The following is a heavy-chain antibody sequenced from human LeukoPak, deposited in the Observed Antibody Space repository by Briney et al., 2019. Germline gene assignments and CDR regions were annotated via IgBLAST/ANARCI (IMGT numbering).Heavy chain of an antibody. CDR3: ARDRVQSGYSGTEFDY. V-gene: IGHV4-30-4*07. D-gene: IGHD3-3*01. CDR2: IYYSGST. J-gene: IGHJ4*02. CDR1: GGSISSGGYS. Sequence: SETLSLTCAVSGGSISSGGYSWSWIRQPPGKGLEWIGYIYYSGSTYYNPSLKSRVTMSVDTSKNQFSLKLSSVTAADTAVYYCARDRVQSGYSGTEFDYWGQGTLVTVSS.